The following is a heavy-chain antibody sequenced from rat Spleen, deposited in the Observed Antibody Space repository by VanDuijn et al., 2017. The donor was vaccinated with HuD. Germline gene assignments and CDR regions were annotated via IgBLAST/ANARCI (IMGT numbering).Heavy chain of an antibody. CDR3: ARDKGSLYVMDA. CDR1: GFSLTSYN. V-gene: IGHV2-41*01. D-gene: IGHD5-1*01. CDR2: IWNTGGT. Sequence: QVQLKESGPGLVQPSQTLSLTCTVAGFSLTSYNVHWVRQPPGKGLEWMGVIWNTGGTRYNSALKSRLSISKDTSKSQVFLKMNSLQTADTATYYCARDKGSLYVMDAWGQGASVTVSS. J-gene: IGHJ4*01.